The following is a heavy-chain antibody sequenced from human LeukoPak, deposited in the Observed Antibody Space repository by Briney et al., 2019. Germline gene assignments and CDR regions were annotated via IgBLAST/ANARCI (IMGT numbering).Heavy chain of an antibody. CDR1: GFTFSSYS. CDR2: ISSSSSYI. Sequence: GGSLRLSCAASGFTFSSYSMNWVRQAPGKGLEWVSSISSSSSYIYYADSVKGRFTISRDNAKNSLYLQMNSLRAEDTAVYYCARGLGAAANNWFDPWGQGTLVTLSS. J-gene: IGHJ5*02. CDR3: ARGLGAAANNWFDP. D-gene: IGHD6-13*01. V-gene: IGHV3-21*01.